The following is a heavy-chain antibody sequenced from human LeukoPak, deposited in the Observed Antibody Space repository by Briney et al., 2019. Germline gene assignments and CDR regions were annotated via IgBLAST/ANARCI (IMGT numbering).Heavy chain of an antibody. CDR2: TRYDGSNK. Sequence: GGSLRLSCAASGFTFSSYGMYWVRQAPGKGLEWVAFTRYDGSNKYYADSVKGRFTISRDNAKNSLYLQMNSLRAEDMALYYCAKDISPSIAAAQMDVWGKGTTVTVSS. V-gene: IGHV3-30*02. J-gene: IGHJ6*04. CDR1: GFTFSSYG. D-gene: IGHD6-13*01. CDR3: AKDISPSIAAAQMDV.